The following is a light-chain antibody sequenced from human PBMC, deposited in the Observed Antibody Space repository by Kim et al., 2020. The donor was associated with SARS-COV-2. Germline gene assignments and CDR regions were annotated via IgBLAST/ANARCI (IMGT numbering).Light chain of an antibody. J-gene: IGLJ2*01. Sequence: GQAITISCTGTSSDVGGYIFVSWYQQQPDKAPKLILYDVSHRPSGVSNRFSGSKSGNRASLTIFGLQAEDEADYYCTSYTSTSTLVFGGGTQLTVL. CDR1: SSDVGGYIF. CDR2: DVS. CDR3: TSYTSTSTLV. V-gene: IGLV2-14*03.